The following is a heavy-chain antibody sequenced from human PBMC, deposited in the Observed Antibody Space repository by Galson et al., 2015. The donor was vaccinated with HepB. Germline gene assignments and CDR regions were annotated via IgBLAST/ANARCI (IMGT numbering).Heavy chain of an antibody. CDR1: GFTFDDYA. D-gene: IGHD5-24*01. Sequence: SLRLSCAASGFTFDDYAMHWVRQAPGKGLEWVSGISWNSGSIGYADSVKGRFTISRDNAKNSLYLQMNSLRAEDTALYYCAKVKRARWLQFGFDYWGQGTLVTVSS. J-gene: IGHJ4*02. V-gene: IGHV3-9*01. CDR2: ISWNSGSI. CDR3: AKVKRARWLQFGFDY.